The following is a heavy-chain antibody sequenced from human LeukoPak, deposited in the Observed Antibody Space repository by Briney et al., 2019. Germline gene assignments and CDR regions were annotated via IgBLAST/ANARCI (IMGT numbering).Heavy chain of an antibody. CDR2: INPNSGCT. Sequence: ASVKVSCKASGYTFTGYYMHWVRQAPGQGLEWMGLINPNSGCTNYAQKFQGRVTMTRDTSISTAYMGLSRLRSDDTAVYYCARDSPPLDDYDSSGYPQYYFDYWGQGTLVTVSS. V-gene: IGHV1-2*02. CDR3: ARDSPPLDDYDSSGYPQYYFDY. J-gene: IGHJ4*02. CDR1: GYTFTGYY. D-gene: IGHD3-22*01.